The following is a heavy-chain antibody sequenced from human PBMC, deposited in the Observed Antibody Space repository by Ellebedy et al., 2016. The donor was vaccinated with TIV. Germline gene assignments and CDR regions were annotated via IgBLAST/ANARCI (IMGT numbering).Heavy chain of an antibody. CDR3: ARVTVLSGSYSDFDY. D-gene: IGHD1-26*01. CDR1: GGTFISYA. V-gene: IGHV1-69*13. CDR2: IIPIFGTA. J-gene: IGHJ4*02. Sequence: ASVKVSCKASGGTFISYAISWVRQAPGQGLEWMGGIIPIFGTANYAQKFQGRVTITADESTSTAYMELSSLRSEDTAVYYCARVTVLSGSYSDFDYWGQGTLVTVSS.